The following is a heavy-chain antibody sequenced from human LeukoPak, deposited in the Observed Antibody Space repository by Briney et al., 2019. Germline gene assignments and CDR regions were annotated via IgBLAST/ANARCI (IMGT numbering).Heavy chain of an antibody. CDR3: ARAIPIQWYFDL. V-gene: IGHV4-61*02. CDR2: IYASGTT. CDR1: GGSISNGSKY. Sequence: SETLSLTCTVSGGSISNGSKYWTWIRQPAGKGLEWIGRIYASGTTNYNPSLKSRVTISVDTSKNQFSLKLSSVTAADTAVYYCARAIPIQWYFDLWGRGTLVTVPS. D-gene: IGHD2-21*01. J-gene: IGHJ2*01.